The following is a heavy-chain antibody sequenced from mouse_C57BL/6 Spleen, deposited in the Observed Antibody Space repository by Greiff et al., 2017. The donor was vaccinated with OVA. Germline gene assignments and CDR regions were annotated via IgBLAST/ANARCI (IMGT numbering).Heavy chain of an antibody. Sequence: EVKLQESGPELVKPGASVKISCKASGYSFTDYNMNWVKQSHGKSLEWIGVINPNYGTTSYNQKFKGKATLTVDQSSSTAYMQLNSLTSEDSAVYYCAEGLTGTNYFDYWGQGTTLTVSS. V-gene: IGHV1-39*01. CDR3: AEGLTGTNYFDY. D-gene: IGHD4-1*01. J-gene: IGHJ2*01. CDR1: GYSFTDYN. CDR2: INPNYGTT.